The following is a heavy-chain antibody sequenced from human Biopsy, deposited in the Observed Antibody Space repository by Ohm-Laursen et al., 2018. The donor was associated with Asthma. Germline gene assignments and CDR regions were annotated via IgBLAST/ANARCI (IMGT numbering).Heavy chain of an antibody. J-gene: IGHJ4*02. CDR1: GDSITSGGCC. CDR2: IHHSGTS. Sequence: TLSLTCPVSGDSITSGGCCWNWIRQHPGKGLEWIGYIHHSGTSYFNPSLKSRASFSRDTSKNQFSLRLSSVTAADTAMYYCARISRRSGSYFVDYWGQGTLVTVSS. CDR3: ARISRRSGSYFVDY. V-gene: IGHV4-31*03. D-gene: IGHD3-22*01.